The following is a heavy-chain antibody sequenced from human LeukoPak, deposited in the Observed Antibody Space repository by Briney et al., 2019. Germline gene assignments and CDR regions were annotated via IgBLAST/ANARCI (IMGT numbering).Heavy chain of an antibody. CDR1: GGSFSSYY. V-gene: IGHV4-34*01. J-gene: IGHJ3*02. CDR3: ASTEHYDILTGYSEETHAFDI. CDR2: TNHSGST. Sequence: SETLSHTCAVYGGSFSSYYWSWIRQPPGKGLEWIGETNHSGSTNYNPSLKSRVTISVDTSKNQFSLKLSSVTAADTAVYYCASTEHYDILTGYSEETHAFDIWGQGTMVTVSS. D-gene: IGHD3-9*01.